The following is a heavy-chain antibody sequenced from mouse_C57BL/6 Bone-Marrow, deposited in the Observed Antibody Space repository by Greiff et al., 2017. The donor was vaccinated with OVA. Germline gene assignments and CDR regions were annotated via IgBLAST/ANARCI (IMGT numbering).Heavy chain of an antibody. CDR2: ILPGSGST. Sequence: QVQLQQSGAELMKPGASVKLSCKATGYTFTGYWIEWVKQRPGHGLEWIGEILPGSGSTNYNEKFKGKATFTADTSSNTAYMQLSILTTEDSAIYYCARNVYDYDVEVYYYAMDYWGQGTSVTVSS. CDR1: GYTFTGYW. CDR3: ARNVYDYDVEVYYYAMDY. J-gene: IGHJ4*01. V-gene: IGHV1-9*01. D-gene: IGHD2-4*01.